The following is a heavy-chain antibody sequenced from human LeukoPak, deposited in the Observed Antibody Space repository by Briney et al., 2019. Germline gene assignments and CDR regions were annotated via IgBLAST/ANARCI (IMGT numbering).Heavy chain of an antibody. CDR3: ARGQREIRDLDY. Sequence: KTSGTLSLTCTVSGGSIRSYLWSWMRQPPGKGLVWSGYIYYSGSTNYNPSLKRRVTISVDTSKHQFSLKLSSVTAADTAVYYCARGQREIRDLDYWGQGPRVTLSS. J-gene: IGHJ4*02. V-gene: IGHV4-59*01. D-gene: IGHD1-26*01. CDR1: GGSIRSYL. CDR2: IYYSGST.